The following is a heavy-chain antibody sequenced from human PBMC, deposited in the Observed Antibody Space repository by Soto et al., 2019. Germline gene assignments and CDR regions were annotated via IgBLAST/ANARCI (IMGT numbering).Heavy chain of an antibody. D-gene: IGHD2-21*02. CDR3: ARAPPSSCGGDCYHGGFDY. J-gene: IGHJ4*02. Sequence: ASVKVSCKASGGTFSSYAISWVRQAPGQGLEWMGGIIPIFGTANYAQKFQGRVTITADESTSTAYMELSSLRSEDTAVYYCARAPPSSCGGDCYHGGFDYWGQGTLVTVSS. CDR2: IIPIFGTA. CDR1: GGTFSSYA. V-gene: IGHV1-69*13.